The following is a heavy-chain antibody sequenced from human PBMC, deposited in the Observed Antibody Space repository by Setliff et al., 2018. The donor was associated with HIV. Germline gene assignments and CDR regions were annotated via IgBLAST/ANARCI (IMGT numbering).Heavy chain of an antibody. Sequence: EASVKVSCKASGYTFTGHYLHWVRQALGQGLEWLGWVNPNSGDAIYAQNFQGRVTMTRDTSINAAYMELRGLRSDDTAVYYCARNFGLSPSGKYYYYYGMDIWGQGTTVTVSS. V-gene: IGHV1-2*02. CDR2: VNPNSGDA. CDR1: GYTFTGHY. CDR3: ARNFGLSPSGKYYYYYGMDI. D-gene: IGHD3-10*01. J-gene: IGHJ6*02.